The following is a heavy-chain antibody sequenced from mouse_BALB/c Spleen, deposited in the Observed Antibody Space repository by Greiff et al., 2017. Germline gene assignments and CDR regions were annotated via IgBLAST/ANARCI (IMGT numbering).Heavy chain of an antibody. Sequence: VQLKESGPELVKPGASVKISCKASGYTFTDYNMHWVKQSHGKSLEWIGYIYPYNGGTGYNQKFKSKATLTVDNSSSTAYMELRSLTSEDSAVYYCARYDYGSSYWFAYWGQGTLVTVSA. CDR3: ARYDYGSSYWFAY. V-gene: IGHV1S29*02. J-gene: IGHJ3*01. CDR1: GYTFTDYN. D-gene: IGHD1-1*01. CDR2: IYPYNGGT.